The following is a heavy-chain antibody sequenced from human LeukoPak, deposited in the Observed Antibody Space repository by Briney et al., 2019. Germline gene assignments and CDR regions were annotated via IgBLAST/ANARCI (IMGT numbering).Heavy chain of an antibody. D-gene: IGHD3-10*01. CDR1: GFTFSSYA. Sequence: GGSLRLSCAASGFTFSSYAMSWVRQAPGEGLEWVSAISGSGGSTYYADSVKGRFTISRDNSKNTLYLQMNSLRAEDTAVYYCAKGITAGIRGNYFDYWGQGTLVTVSS. J-gene: IGHJ4*02. CDR2: ISGSGGST. V-gene: IGHV3-23*01. CDR3: AKGITAGIRGNYFDY.